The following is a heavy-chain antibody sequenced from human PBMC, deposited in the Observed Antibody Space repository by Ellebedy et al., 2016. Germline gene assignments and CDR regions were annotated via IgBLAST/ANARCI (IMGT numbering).Heavy chain of an antibody. CDR3: RPGHYSDL. J-gene: IGHJ4*02. Sequence: GESLKISCEASGINFSKFFMGWVRQAPGKGLEWVSTISRGGDNVYVADSVKGRFTISRDNSKSTLSLQMDSLRLEDTAVYYCRPGHYSDLWGQGTLVTVSS. V-gene: IGHV3-23*01. CDR1: GINFSKFF. CDR2: ISRGGDNV.